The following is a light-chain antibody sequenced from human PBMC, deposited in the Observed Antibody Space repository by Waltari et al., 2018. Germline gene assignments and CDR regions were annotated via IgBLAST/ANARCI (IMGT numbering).Light chain of an antibody. CDR1: QRISNW. CDR2: KAS. V-gene: IGKV1-5*03. J-gene: IGKJ1*01. CDR3: QQYSSDST. Sequence: DIQLTQSPSTLSASVGERVTIACRASQRISNWLAWYQQKSGKAPKLLIYKASSLESGVPTRFSGSGSGTEFTLTISSLQPDDFATYYCQQYSSDSTFGQGTKVEIK.